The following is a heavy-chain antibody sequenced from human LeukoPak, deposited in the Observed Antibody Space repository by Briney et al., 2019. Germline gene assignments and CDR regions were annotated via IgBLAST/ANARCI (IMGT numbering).Heavy chain of an antibody. V-gene: IGHV4-59*01. D-gene: IGHD6-6*01. CDR2: IYYSGST. CDR1: GGSISSYY. CDR3: ARGWHEYSSSYYFDY. Sequence: KASETLSLTCTVSGGSISSYYWSWIRQPPGKGLEWIGYIYYSGSTNYNPSLKSRVTISVDTSKNQFSLKLSSVTAADTAVYYCARGWHEYSSSYYFDYWGQGTLVTVSS. J-gene: IGHJ4*02.